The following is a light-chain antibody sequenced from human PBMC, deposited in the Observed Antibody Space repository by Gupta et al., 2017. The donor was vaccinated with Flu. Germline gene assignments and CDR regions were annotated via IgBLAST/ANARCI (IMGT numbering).Light chain of an antibody. Sequence: LVTISGTGTSSDMGACIYVSWFQQHPGKAPKHLIYEVSKRPSGVPDRFSGSKSGNTASLTVSGLQAEDEANYYCSSCGVNKIWVFGGGTSLTVL. V-gene: IGLV2-8*01. CDR3: SSCGVNKIWV. CDR2: EVS. CDR1: SSDMGACIY. J-gene: IGLJ3*02.